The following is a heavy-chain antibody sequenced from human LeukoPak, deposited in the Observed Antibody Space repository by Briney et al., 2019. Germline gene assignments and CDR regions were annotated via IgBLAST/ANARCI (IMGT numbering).Heavy chain of an antibody. J-gene: IGHJ4*02. V-gene: IGHV5-51*01. CDR3: ALSIAVAGTVTYFDF. Sequence: GESLKISCKGSGYIFTSYWIAWVRQLPGKGLEWVGVVYPGDSQTIYSPSFQGQVTISADKSISTVYLQWTSLKASDTAMYYCALSIAVAGTVTYFDFWGQGTLVTVSS. D-gene: IGHD6-19*01. CDR2: VYPGDSQT. CDR1: GYIFTSYW.